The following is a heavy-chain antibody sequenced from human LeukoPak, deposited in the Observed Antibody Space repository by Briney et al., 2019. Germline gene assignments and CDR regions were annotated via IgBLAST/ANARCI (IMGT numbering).Heavy chain of an antibody. CDR3: ARGDLSRDGSGSYCAFDV. Sequence: SETLSLTCTISGGSISNYYWSWVRQPPGMGLEWIGFIHSTGSTHYNPSLKSRVTISIDTSNHQFSLKLSSVTAADTAVYYCARGDLSRDGSGSYCAFDVWGQGTMVTVSS. D-gene: IGHD3-10*01. CDR2: IHSTGST. V-gene: IGHV4-4*09. CDR1: GGSISNYY. J-gene: IGHJ3*01.